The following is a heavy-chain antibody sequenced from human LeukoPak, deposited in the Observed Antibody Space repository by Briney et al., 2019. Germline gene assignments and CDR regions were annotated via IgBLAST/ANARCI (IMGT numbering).Heavy chain of an antibody. CDR3: ASRSGYSRAFDI. D-gene: IGHD3-3*01. V-gene: IGHV4-34*01. J-gene: IGHJ3*02. Sequence: PSETLSLTCAVYGGSFSGYYWSWIRQPPGKGLEWIGEINHSGSTNYNPSLKSRVTISVDTSKNQFSLKLSSVTAADTAVYYCASRSGYSRAFDIWGQGTMVTVSS. CDR2: INHSGST. CDR1: GGSFSGYY.